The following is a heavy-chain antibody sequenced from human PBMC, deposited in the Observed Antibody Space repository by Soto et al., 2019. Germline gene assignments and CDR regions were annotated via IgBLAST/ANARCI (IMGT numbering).Heavy chain of an antibody. CDR3: ASTNYYDSYEYAFDI. Sequence: PGGSLRLSCAASGFTFSAYEMNWVRQAPGKGLEWVSCISSGGSTIYHADSVKGRFTISRDNAQNSMYLQMNSLRAEDTAVYSCASTNYYDSYEYAFDIWGPGTMVTVSS. J-gene: IGHJ3*02. CDR1: GFTFSAYE. CDR2: ISSGGSTI. D-gene: IGHD3-22*01. V-gene: IGHV3-48*03.